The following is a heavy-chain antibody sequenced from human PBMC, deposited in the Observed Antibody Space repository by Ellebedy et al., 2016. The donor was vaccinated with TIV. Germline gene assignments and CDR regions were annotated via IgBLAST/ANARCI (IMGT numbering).Heavy chain of an antibody. CDR1: GGSFSGYY. D-gene: IGHD2-21*02. J-gene: IGHJ5*02. V-gene: IGHV4-34*01. CDR2: INHSGST. Sequence: GSLRLSXAVYGGSFSGYYWSWIRQPPGKGLEWIGEINHSGSTNYNPSLKSRVTISVGTSKNQFSLKPSSVTAADTAVYYCARGLARQIVVMTAMPRGLYNWFDPWGQGTLVTVSS. CDR3: ARGLARQIVVMTAMPRGLYNWFDP.